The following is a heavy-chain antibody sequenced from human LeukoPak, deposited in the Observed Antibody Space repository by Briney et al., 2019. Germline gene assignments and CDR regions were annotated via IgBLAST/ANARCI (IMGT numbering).Heavy chain of an antibody. J-gene: IGHJ5*02. D-gene: IGHD2-2*01. Sequence: PSETLSLTCTVSGGSISSSSYYWGWIRQPPGKGLEWIGSIYYSGSTYYNPSLKSRVTISVDTSKNQFSLKRSSVTAADTAVYYCARAGAYCSSTSCLGIWFDPWGQGTLVTVSS. CDR3: ARAGAYCSSTSCLGIWFDP. CDR2: IYYSGST. CDR1: GGSISSSSYY. V-gene: IGHV4-39*01.